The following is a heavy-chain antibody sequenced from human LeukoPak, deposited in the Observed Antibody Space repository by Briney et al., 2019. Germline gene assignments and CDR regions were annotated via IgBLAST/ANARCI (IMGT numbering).Heavy chain of an antibody. J-gene: IGHJ4*02. CDR1: GFTFSSYW. D-gene: IGHD3-10*01. V-gene: IGHV3-74*01. CDR2: INSDGSST. CDR3: ARVPYYYGSGSYYPYFDY. Sequence: GGSLRLSWSASGFTFSSYWMHWVRQAPGKGLVWVSRINSDGSSTSYADSVKGRFTISRDNAKNTLYLQMNSLRAEDTAVYYCARVPYYYGSGSYYPYFDYWGQGTLVTVSS.